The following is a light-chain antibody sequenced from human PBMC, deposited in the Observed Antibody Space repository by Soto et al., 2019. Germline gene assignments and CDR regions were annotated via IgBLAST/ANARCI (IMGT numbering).Light chain of an antibody. CDR1: ISDIGDYDY. V-gene: IGLV2-8*01. Sequence: QSALTQPPSASGSPGQSVTISCTGTISDIGDYDYVSWYQQHPDKAPKLIIYEVNKRPSGVPDRFSGSKSGNTASLTVSGLQADDEAVYHCSSYAGSTSLAIFGGGTKLTVL. J-gene: IGLJ2*01. CDR3: SSYAGSTSLAI. CDR2: EVN.